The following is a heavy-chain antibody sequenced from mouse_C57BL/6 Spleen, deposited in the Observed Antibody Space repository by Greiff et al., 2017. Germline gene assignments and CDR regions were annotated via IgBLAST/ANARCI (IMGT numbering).Heavy chain of an antibody. J-gene: IGHJ1*03. Sequence: QVQLKESGAELVKPGASVKLSCKASGYTFTEYTIHWVKQRSGQGLEWIGWFYPGSGSIKYNEKFKDKATLTADKSSSTVYMELSRLTSEDSAVYFCARHEGGYGSSLYWYFDVWGTGTTVTVSS. D-gene: IGHD1-1*01. CDR2: FYPGSGSI. CDR3: ARHEGGYGSSLYWYFDV. V-gene: IGHV1-62-2*01. CDR1: GYTFTEYT.